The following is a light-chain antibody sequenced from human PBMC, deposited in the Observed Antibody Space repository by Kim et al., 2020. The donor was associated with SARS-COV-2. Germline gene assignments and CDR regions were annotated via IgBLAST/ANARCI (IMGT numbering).Light chain of an antibody. CDR3: QSYDTSLSGSV. Sequence: ELTQPPSVSGAPGQRLTISCTGSSSNIGAGYHVHWYQQLPGTAPKLLIYNNINRPSGVPDRFSGSKSGTSASLAISGLQAEDEADYYCQSYDTSLSGSVFGGGTKVTVL. CDR1: SSNIGAGYH. J-gene: IGLJ3*02. CDR2: NNI. V-gene: IGLV1-40*01.